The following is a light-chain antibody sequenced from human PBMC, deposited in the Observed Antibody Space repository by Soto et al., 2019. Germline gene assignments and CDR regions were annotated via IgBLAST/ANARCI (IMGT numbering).Light chain of an antibody. Sequence: DIQMTQSPSSLSASVGDRVSITCRASQSISSWLAWYQQKPGKAPKLLMFDTFSLESGVPSRFSGSRSGTEFTLTISSLQPEEYANPYRQQYTSYSPLPFGGGTRWIS. CDR3: QQYTSYSPLP. J-gene: IGKJ4*02. CDR2: DTF. V-gene: IGKV1-5*01. CDR1: QSISSW.